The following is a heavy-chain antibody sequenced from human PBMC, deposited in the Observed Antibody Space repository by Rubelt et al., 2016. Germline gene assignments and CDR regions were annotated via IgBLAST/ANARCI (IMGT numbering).Heavy chain of an antibody. V-gene: IGHV4-4*02. D-gene: IGHD5-24*01. J-gene: IGHJ2*01. CDR2: IYHSGST. CDR1: GGSISSSNW. CDR3: ARVLSVEMATILPGCFDL. Sequence: QVQLQESGPGLVKPSGTLSLTCAVSGGSISSSNWWSWVRQPPGKGLEWIGEIYHSGSTNYNPSLKSRVTISVDKSKNQFSLKLSAVTAADTAVYYCARVLSVEMATILPGCFDLWGRGTLVTVSS.